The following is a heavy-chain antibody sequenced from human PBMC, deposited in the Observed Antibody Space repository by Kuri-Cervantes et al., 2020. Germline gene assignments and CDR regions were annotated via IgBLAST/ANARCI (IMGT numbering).Heavy chain of an antibody. V-gene: IGHV3-74*01. J-gene: IGHJ4*02. CDR2: INSDGSST. CDR3: ARDCGGDCSHFDY. CDR1: GFTFSSYW. Sequence: GESLKISCAASGFTFSSYWMHWVRQAPGKGLVWVSRINSDGSSTSYADSVKGRFTISRDNAKNTLYLQMNSLRAEDTAVYYCARDCGGDCSHFDYWGQGTLVTVSS. D-gene: IGHD2-21*02.